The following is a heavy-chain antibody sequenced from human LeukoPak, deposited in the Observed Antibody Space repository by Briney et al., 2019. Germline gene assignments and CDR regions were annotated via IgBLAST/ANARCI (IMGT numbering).Heavy chain of an antibody. CDR3: ARDVRRGYYYSFDY. D-gene: IGHD3-22*01. J-gene: IGHJ4*02. V-gene: IGHV4-39*07. CDR1: GGSISSSSYY. CDR2: IYYSGST. Sequence: SETLSLTCTVSGGSISSSSYYWGWIRQPPGKGLEWIGSIYYSGSTYYNPSLKSRVTISVDTSKNQFSLKLSSVTAADTGVYYCARDVRRGYYYSFDYWGQGTLVTVSS.